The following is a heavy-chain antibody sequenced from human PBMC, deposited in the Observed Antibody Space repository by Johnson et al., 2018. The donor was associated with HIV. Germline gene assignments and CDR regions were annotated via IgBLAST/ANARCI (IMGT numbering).Heavy chain of an antibody. J-gene: IGHJ3*02. D-gene: IGHD2-21*01. Sequence: LEWVAVISYDGSNKYYADSVKGRFTISRDNSKNTLYLQMNSLRTEDTAVYYCASSQGSGEGAFDIWGQGTMVTVSS. CDR3: ASSQGSGEGAFDI. V-gene: IGHV3-30*04. CDR2: ISYDGSNK.